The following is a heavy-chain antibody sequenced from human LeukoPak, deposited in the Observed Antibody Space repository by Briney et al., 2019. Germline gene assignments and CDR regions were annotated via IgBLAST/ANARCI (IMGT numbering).Heavy chain of an antibody. CDR2: ISSSGSTI. CDR3: ATRWPVDY. CDR1: GFTFSEYY. V-gene: IGHV3-11*01. J-gene: IGHJ4*02. D-gene: IGHD5-24*01. Sequence: TGGSLRLSCAASGFTFSEYYMSWIRQAPGKALEGVSYISSSGSTILYADSVKGRFTISRDNAKNSLYLQMNSLRAEDTAVYYCATRWPVDYWGQGTLVIVSS.